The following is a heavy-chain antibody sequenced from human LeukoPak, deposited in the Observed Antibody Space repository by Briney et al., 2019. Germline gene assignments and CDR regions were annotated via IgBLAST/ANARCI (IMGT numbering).Heavy chain of an antibody. CDR1: GFIFSDYY. CDR3: ARNIGYCSSTNCYDSFHADY. CDR2: ISSTGGTI. J-gene: IGHJ4*02. D-gene: IGHD2-2*01. V-gene: IGHV3-11*01. Sequence: GRSLRLSCAASGFIFSDYYMTWIRQAPGKGLEWVSYISSTGGTISYADSVKGRFTISRDNAKNSLYLQMNSLRAEDTAVYYCARNIGYCSSTNCYDSFHADYWGQGTLVTVSS.